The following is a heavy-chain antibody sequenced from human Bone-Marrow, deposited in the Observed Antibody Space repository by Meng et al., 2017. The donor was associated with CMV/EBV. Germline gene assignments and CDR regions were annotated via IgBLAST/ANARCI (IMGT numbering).Heavy chain of an antibody. CDR1: GLTFSSYW. Sequence: GESLKISCAASGLTFSSYWMSWVRQAPGRGLEWVAHINQNGIEQYYVDSVKGRFTMSRDNAKNSLYLQMNSLRAEDTAVYYCVRDLGDGYSSGWYSANFDYWGQGTLVTVSS. J-gene: IGHJ4*02. V-gene: IGHV3-7*01. CDR2: INQNGIEQ. D-gene: IGHD6-19*01. CDR3: VRDLGDGYSSGWYSANFDY.